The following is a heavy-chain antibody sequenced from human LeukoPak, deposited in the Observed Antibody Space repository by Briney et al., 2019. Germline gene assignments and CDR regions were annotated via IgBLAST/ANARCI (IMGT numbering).Heavy chain of an antibody. Sequence: GGSLRLSCAASGFTFSSYWVSWVRQAPGKGLEWVANIKQDGREKYYVDCVRGRITISRDNAKNSLYLQMNSLRAEDTAVYYCATTDGMVADYWGQGTLVTVSS. CDR1: GFTFSSYW. J-gene: IGHJ4*02. CDR3: ATTDGMVADY. V-gene: IGHV3-7*01. D-gene: IGHD2-15*01. CDR2: IKQDGREK.